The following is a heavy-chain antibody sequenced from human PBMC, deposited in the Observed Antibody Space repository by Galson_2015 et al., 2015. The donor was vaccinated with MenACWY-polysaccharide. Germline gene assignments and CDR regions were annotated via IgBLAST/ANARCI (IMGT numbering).Heavy chain of an antibody. Sequence: SLRLSCAASGSRFSNSGMHWVRQAPGKGLEWVAVIQYDGSNKVYADSVKGRFTISRDNSKNTMFLEMNTLGVEDTAVYYCAREGSRIVFHAFDIWGQGTTVTVS. D-gene: IGHD2-2*01. CDR2: IQYDGSNK. CDR3: AREGSRIVFHAFDI. CDR1: GSRFSNSG. V-gene: IGHV3-33*01. J-gene: IGHJ3*02.